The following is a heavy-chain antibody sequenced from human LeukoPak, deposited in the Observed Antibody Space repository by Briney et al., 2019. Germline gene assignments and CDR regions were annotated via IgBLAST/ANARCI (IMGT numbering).Heavy chain of an antibody. CDR2: IIPIFGTA. CDR3: ARHKGSTVTDVYYMDV. J-gene: IGHJ6*03. Sequence: SVKVSCKASGGTFSSYAISWVRQAPGQGLEWMGRIIPIFGTANYAQKFQGRVTITTDESTSTSYMELSSLRSEDTAVYYCARHKGSTVTDVYYMDVWGKGTTVTVSS. V-gene: IGHV1-69*05. CDR1: GGTFSSYA. D-gene: IGHD4-17*01.